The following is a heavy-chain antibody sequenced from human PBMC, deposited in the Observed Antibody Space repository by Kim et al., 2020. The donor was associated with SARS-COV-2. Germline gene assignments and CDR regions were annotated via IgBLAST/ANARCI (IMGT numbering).Heavy chain of an antibody. D-gene: IGHD1-1*01. Sequence: ASVKVSCKASGYTLTAYYMHWVLQAPGQGLEWMGRINPNSGDTNYAQKFQGRVTMTRDTSISTAYVELSSLTSDDTAMYYCAREVEFGGTTGGRYLDYWGPGTLVTVSS. J-gene: IGHJ4*02. V-gene: IGHV1-2*06. CDR1: GYTLTAYY. CDR3: AREVEFGGTTGGRYLDY. CDR2: INPNSGDT.